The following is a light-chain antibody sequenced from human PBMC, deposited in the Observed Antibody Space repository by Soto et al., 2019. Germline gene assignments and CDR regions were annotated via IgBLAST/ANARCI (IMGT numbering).Light chain of an antibody. J-gene: IGKJ1*01. CDR2: GAS. V-gene: IGKV3-15*01. CDR1: QSVSSY. Sequence: EILMTQSPATLSESPGERVTLSCRASQSVSSYLAWYQQKPGQPPRLLIYGASTRATGIPARFSGSGSATEFTLTISSLQSEDFALYYCQHTLKWPPTFGQGTKVDIK. CDR3: QHTLKWPPT.